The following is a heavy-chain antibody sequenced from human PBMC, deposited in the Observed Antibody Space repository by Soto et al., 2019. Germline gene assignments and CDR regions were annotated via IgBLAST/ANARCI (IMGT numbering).Heavy chain of an antibody. Sequence: GGSLRLSCAASVFTFSSYGMHWVRQAPGKGLEWVVVIWYDGSNKYYADSVKGRFTISRDNSKNTLYLQMNSLRAEDTAVYYCAREIYYDFWSGYSSNYGMDVWGQGTTVTVSS. CDR2: IWYDGSNK. D-gene: IGHD3-3*01. CDR3: AREIYYDFWSGYSSNYGMDV. CDR1: VFTFSSYG. J-gene: IGHJ6*02. V-gene: IGHV3-33*08.